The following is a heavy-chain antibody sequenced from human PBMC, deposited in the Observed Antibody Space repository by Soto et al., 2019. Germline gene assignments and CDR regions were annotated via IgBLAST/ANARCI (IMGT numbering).Heavy chain of an antibody. D-gene: IGHD4-17*01. V-gene: IGHV5-10-1*01. CDR2: IDPSDSYT. CDR3: ALTTSESYYYYGMDV. J-gene: IGHJ6*02. Sequence: GESLKISCKGSGYSFTSYWISWVRQMPGKGLEWMGRIDPSDSYTNYSPSFQGHVTISADKSISTAYLQWSSLKASDTAMYYCALTTSESYYYYGMDVWGQGTTVTVSS. CDR1: GYSFTSYW.